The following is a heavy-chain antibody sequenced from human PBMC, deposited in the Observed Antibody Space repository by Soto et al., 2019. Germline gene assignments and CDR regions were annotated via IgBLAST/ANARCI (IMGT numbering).Heavy chain of an antibody. CDR3: ARGPPAGGFLEWLLPHDY. J-gene: IGHJ4*02. D-gene: IGHD3-3*01. CDR2: INSDGSST. CDR1: GFTFSSYW. V-gene: IGHV3-74*01. Sequence: LRLSCAASGFTFSSYWMHWVRQAPGKGLVWVSRINSDGSSTSYADSVKGRFTISRDNAKNTLYLQMTSLRAEDTAVYYCARGPPAGGFLEWLLPHDYWGQGTLVTVSS.